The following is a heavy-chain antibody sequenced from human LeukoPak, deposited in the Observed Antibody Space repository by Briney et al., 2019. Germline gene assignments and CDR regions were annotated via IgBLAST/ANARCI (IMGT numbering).Heavy chain of an antibody. CDR1: GFTFSSYG. D-gene: IGHD6-13*01. CDR3: ARGGSRSVAAAGNVYYHGMDV. CDR2: IWYDGSNK. J-gene: IGHJ6*02. Sequence: GGSLRLSCAASGFTFSSYGMHWVRQAPGKGLEWVAVIWYDGSNKYYADSVKGRFTISRDNSKNTLYLQMNSLRAEDTAVYYCARGGSRSVAAAGNVYYHGMDVWGQGTTVTVSS. V-gene: IGHV3-33*01.